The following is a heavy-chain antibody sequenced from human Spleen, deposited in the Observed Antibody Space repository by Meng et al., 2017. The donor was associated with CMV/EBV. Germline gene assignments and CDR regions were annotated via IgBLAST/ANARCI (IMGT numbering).Heavy chain of an antibody. CDR2: IYSDDSDT. CDR3: ARLSQAGSPFDY. Sequence: GESLKISCKASGYSFTNYWIGWVRQMPGKGLEWMGIIYSDDSDTRYSPSFQGRVTISADKSISTAYPQWSSLKASDTAMYYCARLSQAGSPFDYWGQGTLVTVSS. CDR1: GYSFTNYW. V-gene: IGHV5-51*01. J-gene: IGHJ4*02. D-gene: IGHD3-10*01.